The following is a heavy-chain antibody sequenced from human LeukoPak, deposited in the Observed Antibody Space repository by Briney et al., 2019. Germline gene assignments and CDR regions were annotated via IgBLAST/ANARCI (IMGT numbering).Heavy chain of an antibody. V-gene: IGHV1-8*03. Sequence: ASVKVSCKASGYTFTSYGISWVRQATGQGLEWMGWMNPNSGNTGYAQKFQGRVTITRNTSISTAYMELSSLRSEDTAVYYCARDYGGNYYYYMDVWGKGTTVTVSS. D-gene: IGHD4-23*01. J-gene: IGHJ6*03. CDR3: ARDYGGNYYYYMDV. CDR2: MNPNSGNT. CDR1: GYTFTSYG.